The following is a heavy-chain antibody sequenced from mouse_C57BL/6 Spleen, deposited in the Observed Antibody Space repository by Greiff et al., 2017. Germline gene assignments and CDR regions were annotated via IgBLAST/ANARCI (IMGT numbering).Heavy chain of an antibody. CDR1: GYTFTSYD. D-gene: IGHD4-1*01. V-gene: IGHV1-85*01. CDR2: IYPRDGST. CDR3: ATNWDVGWFAY. Sequence: VHLVESGPELVKPGASVTLSCKASGYTFTSYDINWVKQRPGQGLEWIGWIYPRDGSTKYNEKFKGKATLTVDTSSSTAYRELHSLTSEDSAVYFCATNWDVGWFAYWGQGTLVTVSA. J-gene: IGHJ3*01.